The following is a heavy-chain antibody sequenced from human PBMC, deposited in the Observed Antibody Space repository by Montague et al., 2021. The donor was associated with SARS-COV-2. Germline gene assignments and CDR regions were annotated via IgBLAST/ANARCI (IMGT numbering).Heavy chain of an antibody. CDR2: IYASGST. V-gene: IGHV4-61*02. Sequence: TLSLTCTVSGGYISSGSCYWSWLRQPAGRGMEWIRRIYASGSTKYNPSLKSRVTISVDTSKNHLSLKVSSVTAADTAECYCSGDLSGSWSYWFDPWGQGTLVTVSS. CDR1: GGYISSGSCY. D-gene: IGHD6-13*01. CDR3: SGDLSGSWSYWFDP. J-gene: IGHJ5*02.